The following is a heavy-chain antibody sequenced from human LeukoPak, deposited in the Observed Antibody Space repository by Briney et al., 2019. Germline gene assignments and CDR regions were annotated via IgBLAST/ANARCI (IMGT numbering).Heavy chain of an antibody. CDR3: AREANDY. CDR1: GGTFSSYA. Sequence: ASVKVSCKASGGTFSSYAISWVRQAPGQGLEWMGWINPNSGGTNYAQKFQGRVTMTRDTSISTAYMELSRLRSDDTAVYYCAREANDYWGQGTLVTVSS. CDR2: INPNSGGT. J-gene: IGHJ4*02. V-gene: IGHV1-2*02.